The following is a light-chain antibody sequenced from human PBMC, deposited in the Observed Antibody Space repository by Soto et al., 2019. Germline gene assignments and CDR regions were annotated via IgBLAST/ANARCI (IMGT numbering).Light chain of an antibody. CDR2: GTS. J-gene: IGKJ1*01. V-gene: IGKV3-20*01. CDR3: QQYGSSSWT. Sequence: EIVLTQSPGTLSLSPGERATLSCRASQSVSSNYLAWYQQKPGQTPRLLIYGTSSRATGIPDRFSDSGSGTDFTLTFIRLEPEDFAVYYCQQYGSSSWTFGQGTKV. CDR1: QSVSSNY.